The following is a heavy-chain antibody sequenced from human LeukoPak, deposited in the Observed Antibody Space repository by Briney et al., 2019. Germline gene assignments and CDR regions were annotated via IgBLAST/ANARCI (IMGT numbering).Heavy chain of an antibody. CDR3: VKALGQWLVYYFDY. J-gene: IGHJ4*02. CDR1: GFTFSTYA. CDR2: ISNDGGST. V-gene: IGHV3-64D*09. D-gene: IGHD6-19*01. Sequence: PGGSLRLSCSASGFTFSTYAMHWVRQAPGKGLEYVSAISNDGGSTYYADSVKGRFNISRDNSKNTLYLQMSSLRTEDTAVYYCVKALGQWLVYYFDYWGQGTLVTVAS.